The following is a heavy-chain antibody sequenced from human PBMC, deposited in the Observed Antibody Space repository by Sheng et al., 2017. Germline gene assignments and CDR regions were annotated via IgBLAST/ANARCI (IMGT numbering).Heavy chain of an antibody. Sequence: QVQLVESGGGVVQPGRSLRLSCAASGFTFSSYAMHWVRQAPGKGLEWVAVISYDGSNKYYADSVKGRFTISRDNSKNTLYLQMNSLRAEDTAVYYCAVGRILNYWGQGTLVTVSS. V-gene: IGHV3-30*04. CDR2: ISYDGSNK. D-gene: IGHD1-26*01. J-gene: IGHJ4*02. CDR3: AVGRILNY. CDR1: GFTFSSYA.